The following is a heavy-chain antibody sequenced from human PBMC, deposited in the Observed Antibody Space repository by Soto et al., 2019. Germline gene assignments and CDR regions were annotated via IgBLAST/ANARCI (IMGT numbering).Heavy chain of an antibody. CDR1: GYTFTSYG. Sequence: QVQLVQSGAEVKKPGASVKASCKASGYTFTSYGISWVRQAPGQGLEWMGWISAYNGNTNYAQKLQGRVTMTTDTSTSTAYMELRSLRSDDTAVYYCARAYSSGWWRYRGPPDFDYWGQGTLVTVSS. D-gene: IGHD6-19*01. J-gene: IGHJ4*02. CDR2: ISAYNGNT. V-gene: IGHV1-18*01. CDR3: ARAYSSGWWRYRGPPDFDY.